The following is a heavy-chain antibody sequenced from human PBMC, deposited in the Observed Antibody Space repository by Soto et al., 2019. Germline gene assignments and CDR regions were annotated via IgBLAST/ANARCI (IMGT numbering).Heavy chain of an antibody. V-gene: IGHV3-30-3*01. D-gene: IGHD2-15*01. CDR2: ISYDGSNK. J-gene: IGHJ4*02. CDR3: AREVVAPTPSPNFDY. Sequence: QVQLVESGGGVVQPGRSLRLSCAASGFTFSSYAMHWVRQAPGKGLEWVAVISYDGSNKYYADSVKGRFTISRDNSKNTLYLQMNSLRAEDTAVYYFAREVVAPTPSPNFDYWGQGTLVTVSS. CDR1: GFTFSSYA.